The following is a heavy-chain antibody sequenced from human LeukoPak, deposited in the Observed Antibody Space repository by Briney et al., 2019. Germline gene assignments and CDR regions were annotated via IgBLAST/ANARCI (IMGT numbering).Heavy chain of an antibody. V-gene: IGHV3-48*01. CDR1: GFTFSRYS. Sequence: PGGSLRLSCAASGFTFSRYSMNWVRQAPGKGLEWVSYISSSSSTIYYADSVKGRFTISRDNAKSSLYLQMNSLRAEDTAVYYCARVGAGQGSSWYDPLNDPYNWFDPWGHGTLVTVSS. CDR2: ISSSSSTI. D-gene: IGHD6-13*01. J-gene: IGHJ5*02. CDR3: ARVGAGQGSSWYDPLNDPYNWFDP.